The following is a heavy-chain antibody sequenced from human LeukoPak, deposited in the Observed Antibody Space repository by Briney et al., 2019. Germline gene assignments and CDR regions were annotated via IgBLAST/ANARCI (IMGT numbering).Heavy chain of an antibody. CDR2: ISWDGGNT. CDR1: GFTFHDYA. Sequence: GGSLRLSCAASGFTFHDYAMHWVRQAPGKGLEWVSLISWDGGNTYYADSVKGRFTISRDNSKNSLYLQMNSLRAEDTALYYCAKDLYLGFWSGYFDYWGQGTLVTVSS. V-gene: IGHV3-43D*03. D-gene: IGHD3-3*01. J-gene: IGHJ4*02. CDR3: AKDLYLGFWSGYFDY.